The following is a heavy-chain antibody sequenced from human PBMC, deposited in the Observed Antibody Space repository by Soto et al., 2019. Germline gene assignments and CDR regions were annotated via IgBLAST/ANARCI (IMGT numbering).Heavy chain of an antibody. V-gene: IGHV1-69*13. CDR3: ASLGSGWFDGMDV. CDR1: GGTFRTSA. J-gene: IGHJ6*02. CDR2: IMPVFPTP. Sequence: SVKVSCRSAGGTFRTSAISWAGQAPGHGLEWMGGIMPVFPTPDYAQKFQGRVTITADESTSTAYLQWSSLKASDTAMYYCASLGSGWFDGMDVWRQGTTVTVSS. D-gene: IGHD6-19*01.